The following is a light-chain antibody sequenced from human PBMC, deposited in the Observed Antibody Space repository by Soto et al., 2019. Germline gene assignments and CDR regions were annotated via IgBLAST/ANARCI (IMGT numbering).Light chain of an antibody. V-gene: IGKV3-15*01. Sequence: EIVMMQSPATLSVSPGEGATLSCRASQSVSSNLAWYQQKPGQAPRLLIFGASTRATGIPARFSGSGSGAEFSLTISALQSEDFAIYYCQQYSNWPLTFGGGTKVGIK. CDR1: QSVSSN. CDR2: GAS. CDR3: QQYSNWPLT. J-gene: IGKJ4*01.